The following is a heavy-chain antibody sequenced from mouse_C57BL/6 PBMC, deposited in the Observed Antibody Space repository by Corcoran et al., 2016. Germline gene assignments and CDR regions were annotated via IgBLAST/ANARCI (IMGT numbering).Heavy chain of an antibody. D-gene: IGHD2-3*01. J-gene: IGHJ4*01. V-gene: IGHV9-3*01. CDR2: INTYSGVP. CDR1: GYTFTTYG. Sequence: QIQLVQSGPELKKPGETVKISCKASGYTFTTYGMSGVKQATGKGLKWMGWINTYSGVPTYADDFKGRFACSLETSASTAYLQINNLKNEDTSTYFCARDDGYLGGVMDYCGQGTSVTVS. CDR3: ARDDGYLGGVMDY.